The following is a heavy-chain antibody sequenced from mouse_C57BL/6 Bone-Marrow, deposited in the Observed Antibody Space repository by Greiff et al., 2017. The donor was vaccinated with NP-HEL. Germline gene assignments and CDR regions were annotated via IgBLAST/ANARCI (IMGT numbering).Heavy chain of an antibody. CDR3: ASVYDYDLAWFAD. J-gene: IGHJ3*01. CDR2: IHPISGSS. Sequence: QVHVKQPGAELVKPGASVKLSCKASGYTFTSYWMHWVKQRPGQGLEWIGMIHPISGSSNYNEKFKNKATVTVDKTASTDYMQLSSVTSEDYAVYNCASVYDYDLAWFADWGQGTLVTVSA. V-gene: IGHV1-64*01. CDR1: GYTFTSYW. D-gene: IGHD2-4*01.